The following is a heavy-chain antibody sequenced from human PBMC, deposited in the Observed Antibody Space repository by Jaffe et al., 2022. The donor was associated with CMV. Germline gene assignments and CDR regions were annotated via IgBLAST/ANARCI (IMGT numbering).Heavy chain of an antibody. CDR1: GFTFSDYY. D-gene: IGHD2-2*01. CDR3: ARDPGYCSSTSCYDYYGMDV. V-gene: IGHV3-11*01. CDR2: ISSSGSTI. J-gene: IGHJ6*02. Sequence: QVQLVESGGGLVKPGGSLRLSCAASGFTFSDYYMSWIRQAPGKGLEWVSYISSSGSTIYYADSVKGRFTISRDNAKNSLYLQMNSLRAEDTAVYYCARDPGYCSSTSCYDYYGMDVWGQGTTVTVSS.